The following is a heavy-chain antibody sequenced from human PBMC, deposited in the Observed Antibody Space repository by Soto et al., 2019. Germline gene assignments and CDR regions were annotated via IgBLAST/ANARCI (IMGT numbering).Heavy chain of an antibody. CDR2: IIPFFGTA. D-gene: IGHD3-10*01. V-gene: IGHV1-69*13. Sequence: GASVKVSCKASGGTFSRQAISWVRQAPGQGLEWMGGIIPFFGTANYAQKFQGRVTITADESTSTAHMELSSVRSEDTAVYYCATVHRLGSGSYYDPLYWFDPWGQGTLVTVSS. CDR3: ATVHRLGSGSYYDPLYWFDP. J-gene: IGHJ5*02. CDR1: GGTFSRQA.